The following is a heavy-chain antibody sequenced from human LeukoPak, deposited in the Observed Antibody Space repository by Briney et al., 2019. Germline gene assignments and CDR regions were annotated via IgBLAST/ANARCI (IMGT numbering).Heavy chain of an antibody. D-gene: IGHD3-10*01. Sequence: GGSLRLSCAASGFTLSSYAIHWVRQAPGKGLDWVAVVSSDGSQKYYADSVKGRFTISRDTSKDTLYMQMNNLRAEDTAVYYCARVEVVRGVIAHYFGLDVWGQGTTVTVSS. V-gene: IGHV3-30*04. J-gene: IGHJ6*02. CDR3: ARVEVVRGVIAHYFGLDV. CDR1: GFTLSSYA. CDR2: VSSDGSQK.